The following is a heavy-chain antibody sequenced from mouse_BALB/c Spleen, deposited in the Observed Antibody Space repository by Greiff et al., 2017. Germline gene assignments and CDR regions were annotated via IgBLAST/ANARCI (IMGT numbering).Heavy chain of an antibody. D-gene: IGHD2-4*01. CDR2: INSNGGST. V-gene: IGHV5-6-3*01. CDR3: ARGRTMIPFDY. CDR1: GFTFSSYG. Sequence: DVMLVESGGGLVQPGGSLKLSCAASGFTFSSYGMSWVRQTPDKRLELVATINSNGGSTYYPDSVKGRFTISRDNAKNTLYLQMSSLKSEDTAMYYCARGRTMIPFDYWGQGTTLTVSS. J-gene: IGHJ2*01.